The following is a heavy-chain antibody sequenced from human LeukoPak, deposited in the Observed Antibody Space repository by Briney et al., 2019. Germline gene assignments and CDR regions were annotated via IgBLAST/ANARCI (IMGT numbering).Heavy chain of an antibody. V-gene: IGHV3-30*18. CDR3: AKGVSRGVDPTGLEY. Sequence: PGKSLRLSCVASGFTFSSYGMHWVRQAPGKGPEWVAVISYDGSDRYYANFVKGRFTISRDNSKNTLFLQTNSMRPEDTAVYYCAKGVSRGVDPTGLEYWGQGTLVTVSS. CDR2: ISYDGSDR. J-gene: IGHJ4*02. CDR1: GFTFSSYG. D-gene: IGHD1-1*01.